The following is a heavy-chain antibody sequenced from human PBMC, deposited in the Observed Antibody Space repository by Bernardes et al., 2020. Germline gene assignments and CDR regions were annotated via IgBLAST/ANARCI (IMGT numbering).Heavy chain of an antibody. CDR1: GGSFSGYY. CDR2: INHSGST. J-gene: IGHJ5*02. D-gene: IGHD2-15*01. CDR3: ARALGYCSGGSCYSSWFDP. Sequence: TLSLTCAVYGGSFSGYYWSWIRQPPGKGLEWIGEINHSGSTNYNPSLKSRVTISVDTSKNQFSLKLSSVTAADTAVYYCARALGYCSGGSCYSSWFDPWGQGNLVTVSS. V-gene: IGHV4-34*01.